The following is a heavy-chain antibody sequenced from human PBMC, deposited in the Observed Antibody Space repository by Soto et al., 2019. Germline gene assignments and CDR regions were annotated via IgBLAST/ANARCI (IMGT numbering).Heavy chain of an antibody. J-gene: IGHJ5*01. CDR3: THAKLCCIDAYCSTWFDS. D-gene: IGHD3-16*01. CDR1: GFSLSTTGVG. V-gene: IGHV2-5*02. CDR2: IYWDDDK. Sequence: QITLKESGPTLVKPTQTLTLTCTFSGFSLSTTGVGAGLIRQPAGKALEWLALIYWDDDKRYSPSLKSRLTIGKDTSKNQVVLTMTDMDPADTASYYCTHAKLCCIDAYCSTWFDSWGQGTLVTVSS.